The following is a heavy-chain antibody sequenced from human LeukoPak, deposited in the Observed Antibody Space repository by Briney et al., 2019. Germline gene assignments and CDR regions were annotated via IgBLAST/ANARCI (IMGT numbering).Heavy chain of an antibody. CDR2: MNPNSGNT. J-gene: IGHJ6*02. CDR1: GYTFTSYD. D-gene: IGHD3-3*01. Sequence: ASVKVSCTASGYTFTSYDINWVRQATGQGLEWMGWMNPNSGNTGYAQKFQGRVTMTRNTSISTAYMELSSLRSEDTAVYYCARGSLATGFFGVVQYYYYGMDVWGQGTTVTVSS. CDR3: ARGSLATGFFGVVQYYYYGMDV. V-gene: IGHV1-8*01.